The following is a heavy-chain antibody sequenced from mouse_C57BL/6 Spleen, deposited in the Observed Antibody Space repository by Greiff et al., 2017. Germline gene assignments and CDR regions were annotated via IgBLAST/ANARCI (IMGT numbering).Heavy chain of an antibody. CDR3: ARGEGYGNFWYFDV. V-gene: IGHV5-4*03. CDR2: ISDGGSYT. D-gene: IGHD2-1*01. CDR1: GFTFSSYA. Sequence: EVKLMESGGGLVKPGGSLKLSCAASGFTFSSYAMSWVRQTPEKRLEWVATISDGGSYTYYPDNVKGRFTISRDNAKNNLYLQMSHLKSEDTAMYYCARGEGYGNFWYFDVWGTGTTVTVSS. J-gene: IGHJ1*03.